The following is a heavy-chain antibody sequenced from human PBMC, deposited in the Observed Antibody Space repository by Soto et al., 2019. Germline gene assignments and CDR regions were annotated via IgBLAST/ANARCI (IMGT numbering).Heavy chain of an antibody. CDR2: ITSTSSAI. J-gene: IGHJ4*02. D-gene: IGHD1-1*01. CDR1: GFPFSFYS. CDR3: ASDGKGAAYTFGPYYFDS. V-gene: IGHV3-48*02. Sequence: GGSLRLSCAASGFPFSFYSMSWVRQAPGKGLEWISYITSTSSAINYADSVRGRFTISRDNGMQSLFLHMNSLRDEDTAVYYCASDGKGAAYTFGPYYFDSWGQGALVTVSS.